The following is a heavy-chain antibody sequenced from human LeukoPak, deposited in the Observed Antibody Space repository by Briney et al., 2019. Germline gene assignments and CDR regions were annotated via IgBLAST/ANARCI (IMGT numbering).Heavy chain of an antibody. CDR2: IHHSGST. D-gene: IGHD3-22*01. CDR3: ARDSDSATWGDTSDYYSRLNAFDI. CDR1: GGSISSSSHY. V-gene: IGHV4-39*07. J-gene: IGHJ3*02. Sequence: PSEILSLTCTVSGGSISSSSHYWGWVRQPPGKGLEWIGNIHHSGSTNYNPSLKSRVTITVDTSKNQFSLKLISVKPADTAVYFCARDSDSATWGDTSDYYSRLNAFDIWGQGTMVTVSS.